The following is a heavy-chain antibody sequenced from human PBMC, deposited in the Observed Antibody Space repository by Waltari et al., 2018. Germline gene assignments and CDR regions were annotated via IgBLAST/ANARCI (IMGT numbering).Heavy chain of an antibody. CDR2: ISPIFGTA. D-gene: IGHD6-19*01. J-gene: IGHJ5*02. V-gene: IGHV1-69*08. CDR1: GGTFSSYA. CDR3: ASYSSGWGRNWFDP. Sequence: QVQLVQSGAELKKPGSSVKVSCKASGGTFSSYAISWVRQAPGQGLEWMGRISPIFGTANYAQKFQGRVTITADKATSTAYMELSSLRSEDTAVYYCASYSSGWGRNWFDPWGQGTLVTVSS.